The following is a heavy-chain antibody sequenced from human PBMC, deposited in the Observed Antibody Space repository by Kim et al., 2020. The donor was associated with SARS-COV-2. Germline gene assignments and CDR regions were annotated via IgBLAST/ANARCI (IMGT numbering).Heavy chain of an antibody. J-gene: IGHJ4*02. Sequence: GGSLRLSCAASGFTFSSYAMHWVRQAPGKGLEWVAVISYDGNNKYYADSVKGRFTISRDNSQNTLYLQMNSLRAEDTAVYYCASEWELSDYWGQGTLVTVSS. CDR3: ASEWELSDY. CDR2: ISYDGNNK. CDR1: GFTFSSYA. V-gene: IGHV3-30-3*01. D-gene: IGHD1-26*01.